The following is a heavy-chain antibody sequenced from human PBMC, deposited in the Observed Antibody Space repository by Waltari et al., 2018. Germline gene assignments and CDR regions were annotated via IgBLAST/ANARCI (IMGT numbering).Heavy chain of an antibody. CDR2: TGIAGDT. V-gene: IGHV3-13*01. D-gene: IGHD7-27*01. CDR1: GFTFSSYD. CDR3: ARAPTGEHFDY. Sequence: EVQLVESGGGLVQPGGSLRLSCAAPGFTFSSYDMHWVRQTTRKGLEWVSVTGIAGDTYYSGSVKGRFTISRESAKNSLYLQMNSLRAGDTAVYYCARAPTGEHFDYWDQGTLVTVSS. J-gene: IGHJ4*02.